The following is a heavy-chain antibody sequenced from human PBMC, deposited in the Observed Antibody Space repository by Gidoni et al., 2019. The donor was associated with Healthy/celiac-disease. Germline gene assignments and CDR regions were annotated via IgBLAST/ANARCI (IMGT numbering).Heavy chain of an antibody. Sequence: QVQLVQSGAEVKKPGASVKVSCKASGYTFTSYDINWVRQATGQGLEWMGWMNPNSGNTGYAQKFQGRVTMTRNTSISTAYMELSSLRSEDTAVYYCARGRTARIDTGGGFDPWGQGTLVTVSS. D-gene: IGHD2-8*02. J-gene: IGHJ5*02. CDR2: MNPNSGNT. CDR3: ARGRTARIDTGGGFDP. CDR1: GYTFTSYD. V-gene: IGHV1-8*01.